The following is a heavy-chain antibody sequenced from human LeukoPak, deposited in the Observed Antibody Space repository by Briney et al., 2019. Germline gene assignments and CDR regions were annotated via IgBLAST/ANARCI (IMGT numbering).Heavy chain of an antibody. J-gene: IGHJ4*02. CDR3: AKDRSGIYDY. D-gene: IGHD1-26*01. CDR1: GFTFSSHG. V-gene: IGHV3-30*18. Sequence: GRSLRLSCPASGFTFSSHGMHCVRQAPGKGLECLAVISYDGSNKNYADSVKGRFTISRDNSEDSLYLQMNSLRAEDMAVYYCAKDRSGIYDYWGQGTLDTVSS. CDR2: ISYDGSNK.